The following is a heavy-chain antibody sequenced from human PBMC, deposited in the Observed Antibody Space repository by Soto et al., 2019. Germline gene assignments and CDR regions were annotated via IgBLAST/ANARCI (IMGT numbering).Heavy chain of an antibody. CDR1: GFTFSSYA. J-gene: IGHJ6*03. Sequence: EVQLLESGGGLVQPGGSLRLSCAASGFTFSSYAMSWVRQAPGKGLEWVSAISGSGGSTYYADSVKGRFTISRDNSKNTLYLQMNSLRAEDTAVYYCAKAAGFSSSWYDYYYYMDVWGKGTTVTVSS. V-gene: IGHV3-23*01. CDR2: ISGSGGST. CDR3: AKAAGFSSSWYDYYYYMDV. D-gene: IGHD6-13*01.